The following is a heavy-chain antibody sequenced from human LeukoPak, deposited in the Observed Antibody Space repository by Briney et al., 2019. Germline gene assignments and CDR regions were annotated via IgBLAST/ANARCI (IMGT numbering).Heavy chain of an antibody. J-gene: IGHJ6*02. D-gene: IGHD3-3*01. Sequence: PGGSLRLSCAASGFTFSSYGMHWVRQAPGKGLEWVAVISYDGSNKYYADSVKGRFTISRDNSKNTLYLQMNSLRAEDTAVYYCAKDQSGYPFYGMDVWGQGTTVTVSS. CDR1: GFTFSSYG. V-gene: IGHV3-30*18. CDR2: ISYDGSNK. CDR3: AKDQSGYPFYGMDV.